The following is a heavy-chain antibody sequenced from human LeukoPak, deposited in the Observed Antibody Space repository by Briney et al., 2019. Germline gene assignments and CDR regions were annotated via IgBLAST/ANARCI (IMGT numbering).Heavy chain of an antibody. D-gene: IGHD2-15*01. CDR2: ISGSDGST. Sequence: GGSLRLSCAASGFTFSRYWMHWVRQAPGKGLEWVSTISGSDGSTYYADSVKGRFTISRDNSKNTLYLQMNSLRAEDTAVYYCAKSKVVAATMGRFDYWGQGTLVTVSS. J-gene: IGHJ4*02. CDR3: AKSKVVAATMGRFDY. V-gene: IGHV3-23*01. CDR1: GFTFSRYW.